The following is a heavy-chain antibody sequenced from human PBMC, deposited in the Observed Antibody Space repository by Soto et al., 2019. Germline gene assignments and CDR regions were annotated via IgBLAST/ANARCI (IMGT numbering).Heavy chain of an antibody. CDR1: GDSVSSNSAA. CDR2: TYYRSKWYN. V-gene: IGHV6-1*01. D-gene: IGHD5-12*01. CDR3: ASDRLGDGYNDY. J-gene: IGHJ4*02. Sequence: PSQTLSLTCAISGDSVSSNSAAWSWIRQSPSRGLEWLGRTYYRSKWYNNYAVSVKSRITINPDTSKNQFSLQLNSVTPGDTAVYYCASDRLGDGYNDYWGQGTLVTVSS.